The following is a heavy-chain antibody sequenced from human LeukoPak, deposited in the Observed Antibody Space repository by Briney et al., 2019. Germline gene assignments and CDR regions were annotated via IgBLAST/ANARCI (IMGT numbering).Heavy chain of an antibody. V-gene: IGHV4-59*01. CDR3: ARDPTHGAVDI. J-gene: IGHJ3*02. D-gene: IGHD4-11*01. Sequence: SETLSLTCAVYGGSFSGYYWSWIRQPPGKGLEWIGFIYYSGGGPEGVGNTNYNPSVKSRVTISLDTSKNQFSLKMKSVIAADTAVYYCARDPTHGAVDIWGQGTMVTVSS. CDR1: GGSFSGYY. CDR2: IYYSGGGPEGVGNT.